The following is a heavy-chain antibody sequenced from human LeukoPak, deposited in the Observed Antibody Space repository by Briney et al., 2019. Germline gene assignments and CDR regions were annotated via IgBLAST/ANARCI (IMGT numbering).Heavy chain of an antibody. V-gene: IGHV3-48*01. J-gene: IGHJ4*02. D-gene: IGHD3-22*01. Sequence: GGSLRLSCAGSGFTFSAYAMAWVRQVSGKGLECVSHITTGGSSIFYADSVKGRFTISRDNSKNTVCLQVNSLRAEDTAVYYCAKKRYYYDSTIDYWGQGTLVTASS. CDR1: GFTFSAYA. CDR2: ITTGGSSI. CDR3: AKKRYYYDSTIDY.